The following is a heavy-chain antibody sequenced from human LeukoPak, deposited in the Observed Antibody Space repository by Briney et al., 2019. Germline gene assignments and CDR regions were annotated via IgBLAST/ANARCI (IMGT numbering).Heavy chain of an antibody. CDR1: GYTFTGYY. J-gene: IGHJ3*02. D-gene: IGHD3-22*01. CDR2: INPNSGGT. CDR3: ARPAYYYDSSGYPRSHDAFDI. Sequence: ASVKVSCKASGYTFTGYYMHWVRQAPGQGLEWMGWINPNSGGTNYAQKFQGRVTMTRDTSISTAYMELSRLRSDDTAVYYCARPAYYYDSSGYPRSHDAFDIWGQGTMVTVSS. V-gene: IGHV1-2*02.